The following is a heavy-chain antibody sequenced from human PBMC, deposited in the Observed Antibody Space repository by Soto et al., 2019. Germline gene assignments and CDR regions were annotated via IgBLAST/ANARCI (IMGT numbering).Heavy chain of an antibody. CDR3: AHSVVAGLGYYFDY. CDR1: GFSLSSTRVA. CDR2: IYWDDDK. D-gene: IGHD6-19*01. J-gene: IGHJ4*02. V-gene: IGHV2-5*02. Sequence: QITLKESGPTLVKPTQTLTLTCTFSGFSLSSTRVAVGWIRQPPGKALEWLALIYWDDDKRYSPFLKSRLTITKDTSQNQVVLTMTNMDPVDTATYYCAHSVVAGLGYYFDYWGQGTLATVSS.